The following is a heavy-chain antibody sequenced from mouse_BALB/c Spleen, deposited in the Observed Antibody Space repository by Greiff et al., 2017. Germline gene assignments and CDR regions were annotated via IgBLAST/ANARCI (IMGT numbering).Heavy chain of an antibody. V-gene: IGHV2-6-2*01. Sequence: VQGVESGPDLVAPSQSLSITCTVSGFSLTSYGVHWVRQPPGKGLEWLVVIWSDGSTTYNSALKSRLSISKDNSKSQVFLKMNSLQTDDTAMYYCARHGGSHWYFDVWGAGTTVTVSS. J-gene: IGHJ1*01. CDR1: GFSLTSYG. CDR2: IWSDGST. CDR3: ARHGGSHWYFDV.